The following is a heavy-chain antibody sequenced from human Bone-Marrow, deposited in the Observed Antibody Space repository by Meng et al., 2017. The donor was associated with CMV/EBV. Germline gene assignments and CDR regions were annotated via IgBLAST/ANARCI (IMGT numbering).Heavy chain of an antibody. Sequence: GGSLRLSCAASGFTFSSYNMNWVRQAPGKGLEWVSSISSSSSYIYYADSVKGRFTISRDNAKNSLYLQMNSLRAEDTAVYYCARDYGSYYGMDVWGQGTTVTVSS. CDR3: ARDYGSYYGMDV. CDR2: ISSSSSYI. J-gene: IGHJ6*02. D-gene: IGHD1-26*01. CDR1: GFTFSSYN. V-gene: IGHV3-21*01.